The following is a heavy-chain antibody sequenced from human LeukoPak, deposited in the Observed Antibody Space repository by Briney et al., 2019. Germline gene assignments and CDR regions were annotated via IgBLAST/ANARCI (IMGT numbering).Heavy chain of an antibody. Sequence: GGSLRLSCAASGFTFRNYWMYWVRQAPGKGLEWVAHIKQDGRDKYYVDSVKGRFTISRDNAKNSLSLQMNSLRAEDTAVYYCARMDIGLVRDWGQGTLVTVSS. J-gene: IGHJ4*02. CDR3: ARMDIGLVRD. D-gene: IGHD3-10*01. CDR1: GFTFRNYW. CDR2: IKQDGRDK. V-gene: IGHV3-7*01.